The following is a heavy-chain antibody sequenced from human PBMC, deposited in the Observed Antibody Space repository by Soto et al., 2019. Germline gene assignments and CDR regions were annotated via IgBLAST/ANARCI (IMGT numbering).Heavy chain of an antibody. CDR2: ISAYNGNT. Sequence: ASVKFSCKASGYTFTSYGISWVRQAPGQGLEWMGWISAYNGNTNYAQKLQGRVTMTTDTSTSTAYMELRSLRSDDTAVYYCASHDYYDSSGYYPLDYWGQGTLVTVSS. V-gene: IGHV1-18*01. CDR3: ASHDYYDSSGYYPLDY. J-gene: IGHJ4*02. CDR1: GYTFTSYG. D-gene: IGHD3-22*01.